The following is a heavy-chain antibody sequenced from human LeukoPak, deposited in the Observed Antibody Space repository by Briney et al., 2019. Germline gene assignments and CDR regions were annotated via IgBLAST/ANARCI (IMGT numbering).Heavy chain of an antibody. CDR2: IYHSGST. CDR1: GYSISSGYY. D-gene: IGHD4-17*01. Sequence: PSETLSLTCAVSGYSISSGYYWGWIRQPPGKGLEWIGSIYHSGSTYYNPSLKSRVTISVDTSKNQFSLKLSSVTAADTAVYYCARRAYGDYSDYWGQGTLVTVSS. V-gene: IGHV4-38-2*01. J-gene: IGHJ4*02. CDR3: ARRAYGDYSDY.